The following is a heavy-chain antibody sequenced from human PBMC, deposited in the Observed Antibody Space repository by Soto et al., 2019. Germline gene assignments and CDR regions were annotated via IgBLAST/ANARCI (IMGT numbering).Heavy chain of an antibody. CDR3: AEWARYCSGADCRA. J-gene: IGHJ5*02. CDR2: ISGSGTIT. CDR1: GFPFSSRA. V-gene: IGHV3-23*01. D-gene: IGHD2-15*01. Sequence: EVQLLESGGGLVQPGGSLRLSCAASGFPFSSRAMSWVRQAPGKGLEWVSAISGSGTITYYADAVKGRFNISRDTSKNTLYLQMNSLSADATAVYYCAEWARYCSGADCRAWGQGTLVTVSS.